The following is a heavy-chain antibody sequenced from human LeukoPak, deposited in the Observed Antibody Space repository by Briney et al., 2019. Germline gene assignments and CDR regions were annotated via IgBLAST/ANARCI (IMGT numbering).Heavy chain of an antibody. J-gene: IGHJ5*02. CDR3: ARRWFDP. CDR1: GFTFSSYS. CDR2: ISSSSTI. V-gene: IGHV3-48*04. Sequence: GGSLRLSCAASGFTFSSYSMNWVRQAPGKGLEWVSYISSSSTIYYADSVKGRFTISRDNAKNSLYLQMNSLRAEDTAVYYCARRWFDPWGQGTLVTVSS.